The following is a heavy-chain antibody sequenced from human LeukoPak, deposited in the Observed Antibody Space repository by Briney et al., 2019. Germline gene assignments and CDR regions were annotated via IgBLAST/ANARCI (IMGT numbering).Heavy chain of an antibody. D-gene: IGHD4-17*01. CDR2: ISGSGGST. CDR3: AKSWLPVTNHYYYGMDV. V-gene: IGHV3-23*01. Sequence: PGGSLRLSCAASGLTFSSYAMSWVRQAPGKGLEWVSAISGSGGSTYYADSVKGRFTISRDNSKNTLYLQMNSLRAEDTAVYYCAKSWLPVTNHYYYGMDVWGQGTTVTVSS. CDR1: GLTFSSYA. J-gene: IGHJ6*02.